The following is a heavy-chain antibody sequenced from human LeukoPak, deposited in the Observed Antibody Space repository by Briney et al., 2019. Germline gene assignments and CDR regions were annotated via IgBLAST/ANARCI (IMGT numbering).Heavy chain of an antibody. J-gene: IGHJ4*02. CDR2: IYPGDSDT. CDR3: ARSPIVQRGYDFDY. CDR1: GYRFTSYW. V-gene: IGHV5-51*01. D-gene: IGHD2/OR15-2a*01. Sequence: GESQKISCTGSGYRFTSYWIGWVRQMPGKGLEWMGIIYPGDSDTRYSPSFQGQVTISADKSTSTAYLQWSSLKASDTAMYYCARSPIVQRGYDFDYWGQGTLVTVSS.